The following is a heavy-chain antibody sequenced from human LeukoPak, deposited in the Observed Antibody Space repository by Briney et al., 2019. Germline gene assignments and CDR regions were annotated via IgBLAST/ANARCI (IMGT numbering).Heavy chain of an antibody. CDR3: AELGITMIGGV. J-gene: IGHJ6*04. V-gene: IGHV3-48*03. CDR1: GFTFSSYE. CDR2: ISSSGSTI. D-gene: IGHD3-10*02. Sequence: PGGSLRLSCAASGFTFSSYEMNWVRQAPGKVLEWVPYISSSGSTIYYADSVKGRFTISRDNAKNSLYLQMNSLRAEDTAVYYCAELGITMIGGVWGKGTTVTISS.